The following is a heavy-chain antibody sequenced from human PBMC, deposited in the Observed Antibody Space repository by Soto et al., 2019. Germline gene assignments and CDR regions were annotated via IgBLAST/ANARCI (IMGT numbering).Heavy chain of an antibody. Sequence: QVQLVQSGAEVKKPGSSVKVSCKASGGTFSSYTISWVRQAPGQGLEWMGRIISILGIANYAQKFQGRVTITADKSTSTAYMELSSLRSEDTAVYYCARVPRLRSDAFDIWGQGTMVTVSS. V-gene: IGHV1-69*02. CDR2: IISILGIA. CDR1: GGTFSSYT. CDR3: ARVPRLRSDAFDI. J-gene: IGHJ3*02.